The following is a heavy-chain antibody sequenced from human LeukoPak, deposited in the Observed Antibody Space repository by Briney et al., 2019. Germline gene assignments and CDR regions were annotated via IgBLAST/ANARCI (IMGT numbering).Heavy chain of an antibody. V-gene: IGHV3-48*03. D-gene: IGHD6-13*01. CDR2: ISSSGSTI. CDR1: GFTFSSYE. CDR3: AKDLPTAGGIGWYFDL. Sequence: GGSLRLSCAASGFTFSSYEMNWVRQAPGKGLEWVSYISSSGSTIYYADSVKGRFTISRDNSKNTLYLQMSSLRAEDTALYYCAKDLPTAGGIGWYFDLWGRGTLVTVSS. J-gene: IGHJ2*01.